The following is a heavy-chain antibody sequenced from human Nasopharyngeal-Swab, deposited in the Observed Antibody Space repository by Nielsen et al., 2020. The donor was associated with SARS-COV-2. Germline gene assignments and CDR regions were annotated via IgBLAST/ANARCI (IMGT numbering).Heavy chain of an antibody. J-gene: IGHJ4*02. CDR1: GYTFTTYD. D-gene: IGHD3-16*01. CDR2: INPNTGGA. V-gene: IGHV1-2*06. Sequence: ASVKVSCKASGYTFTTYDINWVRQVPGQGLEWMGRINPNTGGADYAQNFQGRATMTRDTSIRTANMELSGLRDDDTAVYYCGRGDYVWGSYVVYWGQGTLVTVSS. CDR3: GRGDYVWGSYVVY.